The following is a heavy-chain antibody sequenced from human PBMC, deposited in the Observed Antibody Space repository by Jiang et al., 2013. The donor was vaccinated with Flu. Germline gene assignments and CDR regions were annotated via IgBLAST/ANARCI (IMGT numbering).Heavy chain of an antibody. CDR2: IYYSGST. Sequence: KGRGVDWYIYYSGSTNLQPLPSKSRVTISVDTSKNQFSLKLSSVTAADTAVYYCARDGFQRDSSGYYGGYDAFDIWGQGTMVTVSS. J-gene: IGHJ3*02. V-gene: IGHV4-59*01. D-gene: IGHD3-22*01. CDR3: ARDGFQRDSSGYYGGYDAFDI.